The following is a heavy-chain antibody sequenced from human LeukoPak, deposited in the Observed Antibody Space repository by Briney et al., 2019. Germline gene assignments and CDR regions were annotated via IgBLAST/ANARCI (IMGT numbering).Heavy chain of an antibody. CDR3: ARVRYYYDSSAYHDAFDI. D-gene: IGHD3-22*01. CDR2: IYHSGST. V-gene: IGHV4-38-2*01. Sequence: SDTLSLTCAVSGYSISSGYYWGWIRQPPGKGLEWIGSIYHSGSTYYNPSLKSRVTISVDTSKKQFSLKLSSVTAADTAVYFCARVRYYYDSSAYHDAFDIWGQGTMVTVSS. CDR1: GYSISSGYY. J-gene: IGHJ3*02.